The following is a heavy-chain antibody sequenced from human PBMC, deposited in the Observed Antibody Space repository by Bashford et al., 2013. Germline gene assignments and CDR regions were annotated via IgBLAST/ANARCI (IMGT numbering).Heavy chain of an antibody. CDR2: IIPILGIA. J-gene: IGHJ5*02. V-gene: IGHV1-69*10. CDR3: ARVGRQQLVRGRNFDP. CDR1: GGTFSSYA. Sequence: VASVKVSCKASGGTFSSYAISWVRQAPGQGLEWMGGIIPILGIANYAQKFQGRVTITADKSTSTAYMELSSLRSEDTAVYYCARVGRQQLVRGRNFDPWGQGTLVTVSS. D-gene: IGHD6-13*01.